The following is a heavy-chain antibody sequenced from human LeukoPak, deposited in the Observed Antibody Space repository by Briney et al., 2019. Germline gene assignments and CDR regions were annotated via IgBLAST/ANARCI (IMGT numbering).Heavy chain of an antibody. CDR1: GGSISSSSYY. CDR2: IYYSGST. J-gene: IGHJ4*02. V-gene: IGHV4-39*01. CDR3: ARLGHGIVVVRDY. Sequence: SETLSLTCTVSGGSISSSSYYWGWIRQPPGKGLECIGSIYYSGSTYYNPSLKSRVTISVDTSKNQFSLKLSSVTAADTAVYYCARLGHGIVVVRDYWGQGTLVTASS. D-gene: IGHD2-21*01.